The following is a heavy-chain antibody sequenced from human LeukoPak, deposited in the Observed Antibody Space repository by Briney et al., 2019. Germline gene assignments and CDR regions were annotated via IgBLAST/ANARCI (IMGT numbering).Heavy chain of an antibody. CDR1: GFPFSSYW. Sequence: GGSLRLSCVASGFPFSSYWMSWVRQAPGKGLEWVANIKQDGSKKSYVDSVKGRFTISRDNAKNSLYLQMNSLRAEDTAIYYCTRVGYIDEGIDYWGQGTLVTVSS. CDR3: TRVGYIDEGIDY. D-gene: IGHD5-24*01. V-gene: IGHV3-7*04. CDR2: IKQDGSKK. J-gene: IGHJ4*02.